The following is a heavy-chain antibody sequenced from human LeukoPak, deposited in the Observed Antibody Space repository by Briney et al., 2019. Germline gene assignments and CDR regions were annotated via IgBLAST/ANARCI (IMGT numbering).Heavy chain of an antibody. CDR3: AAYYCGGDCYFLDAFDI. J-gene: IGHJ3*02. CDR1: GYTLTELS. Sequence: ASVKVSCKVSGYTLTELSMHWVRQAPGKGLEWMGGFDPEDGETIYAQKFQGRVTMTEDTSTDTAYMELSSLRSEDTAVYYCAAYYCGGDCYFLDAFDIWGKGTMVTVSS. D-gene: IGHD2-21*01. CDR2: FDPEDGET. V-gene: IGHV1-24*01.